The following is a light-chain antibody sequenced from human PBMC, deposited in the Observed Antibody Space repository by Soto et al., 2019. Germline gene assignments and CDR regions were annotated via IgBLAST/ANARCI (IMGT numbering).Light chain of an antibody. Sequence: DIQMTQSPSTLSASVGDRVTITCRASQSISSWLAWYQQKPGKAPRLLIYDASYLERGVPSRFSGSGSGTDFTLTISTLQPDDLATYYCQQYKNFWKFGPGTRWISN. CDR2: DAS. CDR1: QSISSW. CDR3: QQYKNFWK. J-gene: IGKJ1*01. V-gene: IGKV1-5*01.